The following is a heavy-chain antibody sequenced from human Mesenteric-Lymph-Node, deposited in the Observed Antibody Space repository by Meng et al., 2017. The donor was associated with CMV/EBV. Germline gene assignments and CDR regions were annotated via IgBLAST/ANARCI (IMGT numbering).Heavy chain of an antibody. V-gene: IGHV2-5*01. J-gene: IGHJ5*02. CDR3: AHTLNAEYCSGTSCINWFDP. CDR2: IYWNDDK. D-gene: IGHD2-2*01. Sequence: SGPTLVKPTQTLTLTCTFSGFSLTTNGVGVGWIRQPPGKALEWLALIYWNDDKRYSPSLNSRLTITKDTSKNQVVLIMTNMDPVDTATYYCAHTLNAEYCSGTSCINWFDPWGQGTLVTVSS. CDR1: GFSLTTNGVG.